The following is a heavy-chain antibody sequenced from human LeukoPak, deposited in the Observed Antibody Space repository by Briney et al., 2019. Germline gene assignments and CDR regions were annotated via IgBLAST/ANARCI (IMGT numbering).Heavy chain of an antibody. J-gene: IGHJ4*02. D-gene: IGHD3-22*01. CDR1: GGTFSSYA. Sequence: SVKVSCKASGGTFSSYAISWVRQAPGQGLEWMARIIPILGIANYAQKFQGRVTITADKSTSTAYMELSSLRSEDTAVYYCARALYYYDSSGYEPQIDYWGQGTLVTVSS. CDR3: ARALYYYDSSGYEPQIDY. V-gene: IGHV1-69*04. CDR2: IIPILGIA.